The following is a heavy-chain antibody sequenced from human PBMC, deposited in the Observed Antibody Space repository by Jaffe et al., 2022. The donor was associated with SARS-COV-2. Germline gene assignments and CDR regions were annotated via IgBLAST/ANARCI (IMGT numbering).Heavy chain of an antibody. CDR2: IIPILGIA. D-gene: IGHD2-15*01. Sequence: QVQLVQSGAEVKKPGSSVKVSCKASGGTFSSYTISWVRQAPGQGLEWMGRIIPILGIANYAQKFQGRVTITADKSTSTAYMELSSLRSEDTAVYYCASSGYCSGGSCYDYYYYGMDVWGQGTTVTVSS. CDR1: GGTFSSYT. V-gene: IGHV1-69*02. J-gene: IGHJ6*02. CDR3: ASSGYCSGGSCYDYYYYGMDV.